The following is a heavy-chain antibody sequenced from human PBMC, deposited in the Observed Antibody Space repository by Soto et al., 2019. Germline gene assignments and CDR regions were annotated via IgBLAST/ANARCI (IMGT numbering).Heavy chain of an antibody. J-gene: IGHJ4*02. D-gene: IGHD3-16*01. CDR2: VNPDTGVA. CDR3: ARDPIRGGVPYFFDF. V-gene: IGHV1-2*02. CDR1: GYTFTDYF. Sequence: ASVKVPCKASGYTFTDYFVHWVRLAPGQGLEWMGWVNPDTGVATFPQKFQGRVTVTRDASINTDYMELTHLTSEDTGIYYCARDPIRGGVPYFFDFWGRGTQVTVSS.